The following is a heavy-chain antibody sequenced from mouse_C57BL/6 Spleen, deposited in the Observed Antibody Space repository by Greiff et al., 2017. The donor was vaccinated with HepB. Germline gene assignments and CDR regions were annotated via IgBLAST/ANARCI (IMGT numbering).Heavy chain of an antibody. Sequence: QVQLKQPGAELVKPGASVKMSCKASGYTFTSYWITWVKQRPGQGLEWIGDIYPGSGSTNYNEKFKSKATLTVDTSSSTAYMPLSSLTSEDSAVYYCARRGSSYWYFDVWGTGTTVTVSS. D-gene: IGHD1-1*01. V-gene: IGHV1-55*01. J-gene: IGHJ1*03. CDR3: ARRGSSYWYFDV. CDR1: GYTFTSYW. CDR2: IYPGSGST.